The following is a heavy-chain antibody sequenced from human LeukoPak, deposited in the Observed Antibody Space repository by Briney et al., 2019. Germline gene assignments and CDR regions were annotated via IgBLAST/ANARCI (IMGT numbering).Heavy chain of an antibody. D-gene: IGHD1-26*01. V-gene: IGHV3-23*01. CDR2: ISGDSTGT. Sequence: GGSLRLSCVASGFTFSSYTMTWVRRAPGEGLEWVSGISGDSTGTYYADSVKGRLTISRDNAKNTLHLQMNSLRAEDTAVYYCARGGPYSASDYWGQGTLVTVSS. CDR1: GFTFSSYT. J-gene: IGHJ4*02. CDR3: ARGGPYSASDY.